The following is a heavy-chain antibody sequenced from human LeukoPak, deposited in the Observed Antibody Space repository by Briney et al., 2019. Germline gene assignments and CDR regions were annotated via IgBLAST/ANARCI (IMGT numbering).Heavy chain of an antibody. V-gene: IGHV3-30*02. CDR2: IRYDGSNK. D-gene: IGHD6-13*01. Sequence: PGGSLRLSCAASGFTFSKYVMHWVRQAPGKGLEWVAFIRYDGSNKYYADSVKGRFTISRDNSKDTLYLQMNSLRAEDTAVYYCAKVEYTTSWYGVGSLDYWGQGTLVTVSS. CDR3: AKVEYTTSWYGVGSLDY. J-gene: IGHJ4*02. CDR1: GFTFSKYV.